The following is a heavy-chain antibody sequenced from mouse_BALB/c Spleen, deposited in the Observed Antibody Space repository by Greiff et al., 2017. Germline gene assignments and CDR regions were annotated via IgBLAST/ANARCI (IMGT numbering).Heavy chain of an antibody. D-gene: IGHD2-4*01. CDR3: ARHVYYDYDVYYFDY. Sequence: VQLKESGGDLVKPGGSLKLSCAASGFTFSSYGMSWVRQTPDKRLEWVATISSGGSYTYYPDSVKGRFTISRDNAKNTLYLQMSSLKSEDTAMYYCARHVYYDYDVYYFDYWGQGTTLTVSS. CDR1: GFTFSSYG. CDR2: ISSGGSYT. J-gene: IGHJ2*01. V-gene: IGHV5-6*01.